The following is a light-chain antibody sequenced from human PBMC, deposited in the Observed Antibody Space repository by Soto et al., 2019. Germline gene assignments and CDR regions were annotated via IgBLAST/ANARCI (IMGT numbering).Light chain of an antibody. Sequence: AIQMTQSPSSLSASVGDRVTITCRASQGIRNDLGWYQQKPGKDPKLLIYAASSLQSWVPSRFSGSGSGTDFTLTSSSLQPEDFATYYCLQDYNYPGTFGQGTKVEIK. J-gene: IGKJ1*01. CDR2: AAS. V-gene: IGKV1-6*01. CDR3: LQDYNYPGT. CDR1: QGIRND.